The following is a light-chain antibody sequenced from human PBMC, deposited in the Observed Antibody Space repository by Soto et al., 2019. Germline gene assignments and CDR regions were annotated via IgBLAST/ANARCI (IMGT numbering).Light chain of an antibody. CDR1: QSISSSY. Sequence: EIVLTQSPGTLSLSPGERATLSCRASQSISSSYLAWYQQKPVQAPRLLIYGASSRATVIPDRFSGSGSGTDFTLTISRLEPEDFAVYYCQQYSSSPFTFGPGTKVDIK. CDR3: QQYSSSPFT. CDR2: GAS. V-gene: IGKV3-20*01. J-gene: IGKJ3*01.